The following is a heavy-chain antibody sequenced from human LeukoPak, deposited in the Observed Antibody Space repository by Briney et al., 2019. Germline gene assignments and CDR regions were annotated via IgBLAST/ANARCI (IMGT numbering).Heavy chain of an antibody. CDR2: VSGSGGST. CDR1: GFTLSNYA. CDR3: AKLKTMLDYYFDY. Sequence: GGSLRLSCAASGFTLSNYAMSWVRQAPGKGLEWVSAVSGSGGSTHYADSVKGRFTISRDNSKNTLYLQMNSLRVEDTAIYYCAKLKTMLDYYFDYWGLGTLVTVSS. J-gene: IGHJ4*02. D-gene: IGHD3-22*01. V-gene: IGHV3-23*01.